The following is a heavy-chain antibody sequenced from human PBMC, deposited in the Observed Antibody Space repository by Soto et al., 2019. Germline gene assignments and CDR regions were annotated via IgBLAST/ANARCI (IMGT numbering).Heavy chain of an antibody. Sequence: PGGSLRLSCAASGFTFSSYGMHWVRQAPGKGLEWVAVISYDGSNKYYADSVKGRFTISRDNSKNTLYLQMNSLRVEDTAVYYCAREGAYYYGSRGYADFDYWGQGIVVTVSS. CDR1: GFTFSSYG. J-gene: IGHJ4*02. V-gene: IGHV3-30*03. D-gene: IGHD3-10*01. CDR3: AREGAYYYGSRGYADFDY. CDR2: ISYDGSNK.